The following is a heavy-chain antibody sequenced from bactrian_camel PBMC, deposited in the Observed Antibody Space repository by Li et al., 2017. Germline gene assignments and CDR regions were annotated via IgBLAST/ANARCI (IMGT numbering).Heavy chain of an antibody. CDR3: AADLPCSSLWPIKTATDDADFTY. D-gene: IGHD2*01. CDR2: INTGGSST. Sequence: HVQLVESGGGSVQAGGSLRLSCAASGRTYSKWCMGWFRQVPGKGLEWVSRINTGGSSTYYADSVKGRFTISRDGAKNIIALQMDSLKPEDTAMYYCAADLPCSSLWPIKTATDDADFTYWGQGTQVTVS. CDR1: GRTYSKWC. J-gene: IGHJ6*01. V-gene: IGHV3S1*01.